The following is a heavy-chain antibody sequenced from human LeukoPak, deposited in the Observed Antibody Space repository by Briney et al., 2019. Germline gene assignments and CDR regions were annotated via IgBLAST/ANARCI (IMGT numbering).Heavy chain of an antibody. CDR3: ARWGNDYSQFDS. Sequence: PGGSLRLSCAASGFTFSSYAMSWVRQAPGKGLEWVSVVSGSGDNTNYADSVKGRFTISRDNSKNTLLLQMNSLRTEDTAVYFCARWGNDYSQFDSWGQGTLVTVS. CDR1: GFTFSSYA. V-gene: IGHV3-23*01. J-gene: IGHJ4*02. CDR2: VSGSGDNT. D-gene: IGHD4-11*01.